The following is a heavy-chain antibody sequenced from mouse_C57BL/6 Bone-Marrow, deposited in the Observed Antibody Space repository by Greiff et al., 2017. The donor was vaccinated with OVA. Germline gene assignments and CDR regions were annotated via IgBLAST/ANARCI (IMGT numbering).Heavy chain of an antibody. J-gene: IGHJ3*01. CDR2: ITHSGET. V-gene: IGHV12-3*01. CDR1: GFPITSGYY. CDR3: AGDIYDYGWFAD. D-gene: IGHD2-4*01. Sequence: VKLVESGPGLVKPSQSLFLTCSITGFPITSGYYWIWIRQSPGKPLEWMGYITHSGETFYNPSLQSPISITRETSNNQFFLQLNAVTTEDTAMYYCAGDIYDYGWFADWGQGTLVTVSA.